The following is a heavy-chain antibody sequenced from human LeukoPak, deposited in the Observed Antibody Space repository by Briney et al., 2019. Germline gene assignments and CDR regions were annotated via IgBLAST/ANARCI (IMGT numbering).Heavy chain of an antibody. CDR2: VNDRGTGT. CDR3: AKGLKTAVGPYMGYHYYMDV. Sequence: GGSLRLSCAASGFTFSKYAMSWVRQAPGKGMEWVSTVNDRGTGTYYADSVKGRFTISRDNSKSTLSLQMISLRAEDTALYYCAKGLKTAVGPYMGYHYYMDVWGKGTTVTVSS. J-gene: IGHJ6*03. V-gene: IGHV3-23*01. CDR1: GFTFSKYA. D-gene: IGHD5-18*01.